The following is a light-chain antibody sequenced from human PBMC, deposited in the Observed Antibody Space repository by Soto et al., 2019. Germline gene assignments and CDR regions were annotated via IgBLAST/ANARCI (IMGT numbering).Light chain of an antibody. CDR2: DAS. Sequence: EIVLTQSPATLSLSPGERDTLSCRASQSISRYLAWYQQKRGQAPRLLIYDASNRATGIPARFSGSGSGTDFTLTVSSLEPEDFAVYYCQQRSNWPITFGQGTRLQIK. J-gene: IGKJ5*01. V-gene: IGKV3-11*01. CDR1: QSISRY. CDR3: QQRSNWPIT.